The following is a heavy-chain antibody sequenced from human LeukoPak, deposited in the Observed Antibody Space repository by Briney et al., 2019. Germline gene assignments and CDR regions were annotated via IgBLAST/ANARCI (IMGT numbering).Heavy chain of an antibody. J-gene: IGHJ4*02. D-gene: IGHD3-22*01. CDR1: GFTFSSYS. CDR2: ISSSSSYI. Sequence: GGSLRLSCAASGFTFSSYSMNWVRQAPGKGLEWVSSISSSSSYIYYADSVKGRFTISRDNAKNSLYLQMNSLRAEDTAVYYCASDYYDMKGTGYWGQGTLVTVSS. V-gene: IGHV3-21*01. CDR3: ASDYYDMKGTGY.